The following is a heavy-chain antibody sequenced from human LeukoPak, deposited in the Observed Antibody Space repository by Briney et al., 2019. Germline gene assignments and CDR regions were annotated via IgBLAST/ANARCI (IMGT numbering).Heavy chain of an antibody. CDR1: GFSFSSYE. V-gene: IGHV3-48*01. CDR2: ISSSSSTI. Sequence: PGGSLRLSCAASGFSFSSYEMNWVRQAPGKGLEWVSYISSSSSTIYYADSVKGRFTISRDNAKNSLYLQMNSLRAEDTAVYYCARDPLSIFGVVISDSNWFDPWGQGTLVTVSS. J-gene: IGHJ5*02. D-gene: IGHD3-3*01. CDR3: ARDPLSIFGVVISDSNWFDP.